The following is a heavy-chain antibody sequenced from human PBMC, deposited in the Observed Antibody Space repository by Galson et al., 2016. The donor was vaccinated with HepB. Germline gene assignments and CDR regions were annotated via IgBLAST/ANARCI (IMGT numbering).Heavy chain of an antibody. CDR1: GFTFSTYA. V-gene: IGHV3-30*18. D-gene: IGHD3-10*01. Sequence: SLRLSCAASGFTFSTYAMHWVRQAPGKGLEWAALISYDGSYSSYADSVKGRFTISRDNPKKTLYLQMNSLRAEDTAVYYCAKVPSMVRGFWGQETMVTVSS. J-gene: IGHJ3*01. CDR3: AKVPSMVRGF. CDR2: ISYDGSYS.